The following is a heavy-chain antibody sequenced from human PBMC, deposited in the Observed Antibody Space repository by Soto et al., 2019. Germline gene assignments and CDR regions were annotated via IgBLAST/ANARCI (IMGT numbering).Heavy chain of an antibody. J-gene: IGHJ5*02. D-gene: IGHD1-26*01. V-gene: IGHV3-23*01. CDR2: ISASGGLK. Sequence: GGSLRLFCAASGFTFTNYAMTWVRQTPGKGMEWVSGISASGGLKYYADSVHGRFTVSRDNSKNILYLQMDNLRDEDTALYYWAREARAFSGWLDPWGQGTLVT. CDR1: GFTFTNYA. CDR3: AREARAFSGWLDP.